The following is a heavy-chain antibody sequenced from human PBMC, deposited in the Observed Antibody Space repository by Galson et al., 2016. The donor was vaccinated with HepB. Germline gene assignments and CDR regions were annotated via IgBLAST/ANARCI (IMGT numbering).Heavy chain of an antibody. CDR2: LTASGGS. J-gene: IGHJ6*02. CDR3: AKDWGYDLWSGGYHYGMDV. CDR1: GFTFSKYA. Sequence: SLRLSCAASGFTFSKYAMTWVRQAPGKGLEWVSTLTASGGSYYAASVKGRFPISRDNPKNTLYLQMNSLRAEDTAVYFCAKDWGYDLWSGGYHYGMDVWGQGTTVTVSS. V-gene: IGHV3-23*01. D-gene: IGHD3-3*01.